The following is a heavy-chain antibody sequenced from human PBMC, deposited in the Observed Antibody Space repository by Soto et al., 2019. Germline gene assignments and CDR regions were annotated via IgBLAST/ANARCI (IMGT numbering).Heavy chain of an antibody. CDR2: INQNGGAM. V-gene: IGHV3-7*01. Sequence: EVQLVESGGGLVQPGGSLRLSCAASGFTFSNYWMTCVRQAPGKGLEWVASINQNGGAMHYVDSVKGRFTVSRDNAKNSLYLQVNSLRAEDTAVFYCARVWNDGRFDYWGQGALVTVSS. CDR1: GFTFSNYW. D-gene: IGHD1-1*01. J-gene: IGHJ4*02. CDR3: ARVWNDGRFDY.